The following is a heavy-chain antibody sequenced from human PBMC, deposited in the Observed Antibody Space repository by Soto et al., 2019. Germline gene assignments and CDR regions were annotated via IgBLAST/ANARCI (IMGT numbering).Heavy chain of an antibody. CDR3: AKDRLGGNFDY. Sequence: GGSLILSCAASGFTFNNYAMNWVRQAPGKGLEWVATISGTGGSTYYADSVKGRFTISRDNSKNTLYLQMNSLRVEDTAVYYCAKDRLGGNFDYWGQGTQVTVSS. V-gene: IGHV3-23*01. J-gene: IGHJ4*02. CDR2: ISGTGGST. CDR1: GFTFNNYA.